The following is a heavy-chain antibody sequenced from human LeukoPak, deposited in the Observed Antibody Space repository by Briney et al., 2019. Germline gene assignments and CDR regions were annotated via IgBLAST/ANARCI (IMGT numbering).Heavy chain of an antibody. J-gene: IGHJ4*02. CDR2: IYTSGST. CDR3: ASGSIASLVY. D-gene: IGHD6-6*01. V-gene: IGHV4-4*07. CDR1: GGSISSYY. Sequence: SETLSLTCTVSGGSISSYYWSWLRQPAGKGLERIGRIYTSGSTNYNHSLKSRVTMSVDTSKNQLSLKPSSVTAAETAVYYCASGSIASLVYWGQGTLVTVSS.